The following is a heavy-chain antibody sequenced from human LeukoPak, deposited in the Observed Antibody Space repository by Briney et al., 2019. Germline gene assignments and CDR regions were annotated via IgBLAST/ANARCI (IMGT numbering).Heavy chain of an antibody. CDR2: IIPIFGTA. CDR3: ARDPPNWNDPNYLDY. CDR1: GGTFSSYA. J-gene: IGHJ4*02. D-gene: IGHD1-1*01. Sequence: GSSVKVSCKASGGTFSSYAISWVRQAPGQGLEWMGGIIPIFGTANYAQKFQGRVTITADKSTSTAYMELSSLRSEDTAVYYCARDPPNWNDPNYLDYWGQGTLVTVSS. V-gene: IGHV1-69*06.